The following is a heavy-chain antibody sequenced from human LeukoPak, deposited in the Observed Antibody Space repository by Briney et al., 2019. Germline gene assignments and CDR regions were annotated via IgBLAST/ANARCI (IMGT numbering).Heavy chain of an antibody. CDR3: ARDLAFDI. J-gene: IGHJ3*02. CDR2: ISGSGGRT. V-gene: IGHV3-23*01. CDR1: GFTFSNYG. Sequence: GGSLRLSCAASGFTFSNYGMIWVRQAPGKGLEWVSSISGSGGRTFYADSVKGRFTISRDNFKNMLYLQMNSLRAEDTAVYYCARDLAFDIWGQGTMVTVSS.